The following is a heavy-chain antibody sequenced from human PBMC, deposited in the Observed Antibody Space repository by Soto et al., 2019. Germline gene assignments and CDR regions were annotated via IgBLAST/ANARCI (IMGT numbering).Heavy chain of an antibody. D-gene: IGHD3-3*01. J-gene: IGHJ6*02. CDR3: AIYSITIFGVVFEHYYGMDV. CDR1: GGSITSSNW. Sequence: QVQLQESGPGLVKPSGTLSLTCAVSGGSITSSNWWSWVRKPPGKGLEGIGEIYHIGSTNYNPSLKSQVTISVDKSKNQFSLKLSSLTAADTAVYYCAIYSITIFGVVFEHYYGMDVWGQGTTVTVSS. V-gene: IGHV4-4*02. CDR2: IYHIGST.